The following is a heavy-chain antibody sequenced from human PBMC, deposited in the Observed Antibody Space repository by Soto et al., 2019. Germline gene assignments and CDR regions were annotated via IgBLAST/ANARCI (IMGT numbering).Heavy chain of an antibody. CDR1: GGSFSGYY. V-gene: IGHV4-34*01. D-gene: IGHD3-3*01. J-gene: IGHJ4*02. Sequence: PSETLSLTCAVYGGSFSGYYWSWIRQPPGKGLEWIGEINHSGSTNYNPSLKSRVTISVDTSKNQFSLKLSSVTAADTAVYYCARQSYDFWSGYYRNAGRYYFDYWGQGTLVTVSS. CDR2: INHSGST. CDR3: ARQSYDFWSGYYRNAGRYYFDY.